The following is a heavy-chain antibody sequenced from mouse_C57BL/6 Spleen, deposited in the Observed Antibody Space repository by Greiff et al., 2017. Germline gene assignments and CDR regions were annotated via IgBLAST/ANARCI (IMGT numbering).Heavy chain of an antibody. CDR1: GYTFTSYW. J-gene: IGHJ3*01. V-gene: IGHV1-61*01. D-gene: IGHD2-4*01. CDR3: ARLGDYEFAD. CDR2: IYPSDSET. Sequence: QVQLQQPGAELVRPGSSVKLSCKASGYTFTSYWMDWVKQRPGQGLEWIGNIYPSDSETHYNQKFKDKATLTVDKSSSTAYMQLSSLTSEDSAVYDCARLGDYEFADWGQGTLVTVSA.